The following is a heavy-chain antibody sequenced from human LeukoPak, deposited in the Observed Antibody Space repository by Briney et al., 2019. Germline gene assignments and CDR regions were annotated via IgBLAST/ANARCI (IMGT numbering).Heavy chain of an antibody. J-gene: IGHJ5*02. V-gene: IGHV1-69*13. CDR3: SRGRGVVVNAPPHRAPLYNWFDP. D-gene: IGHD2-21*01. CDR2: IIPIFGTA. CDR1: GGTFSSYA. Sequence: ASVKVSCKASGGTFSSYAISWVRQAPGQGLEWMGGIIPIFGTANYAQKFQGRVTITADESTSTAYMELSSLRSEDTAVYYCSRGRGVVVNAPPHRAPLYNWFDPWGQGTLVTVSS.